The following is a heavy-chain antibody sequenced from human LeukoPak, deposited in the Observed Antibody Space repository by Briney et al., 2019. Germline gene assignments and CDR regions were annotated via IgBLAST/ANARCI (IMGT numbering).Heavy chain of an antibody. CDR2: ISGSGDTT. V-gene: IGHV3-23*01. CDR3: AKDRTIGWNCFDS. J-gene: IGHJ4*02. Sequence: GGSLRLSCAASGFTFSTYGMYWVPRAPGKGLEFVSSISGSGDTTYYADSVKGRFTISRDNSKNTLYLQMNSLRAEDTALYYCAKDRTIGWNCFDSWGQGTLVTVSS. D-gene: IGHD1-1*01. CDR1: GFTFSTYG.